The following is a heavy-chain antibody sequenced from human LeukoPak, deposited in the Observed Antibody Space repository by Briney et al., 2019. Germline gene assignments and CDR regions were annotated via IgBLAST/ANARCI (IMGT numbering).Heavy chain of an antibody. CDR2: IYSGGST. CDR1: GFTVSSNY. D-gene: IGHD4-17*01. J-gene: IGHJ4*02. Sequence: GGSLRLSCAASGFTVSSNYMSWVRQAPGKGLEWVSVIYSGGSTYYADSVKGRFTISRDNSKNTLYLQMNSLRAEDTAVYYCVKAQYGDLSFDYWGQGTLVTVSS. V-gene: IGHV3-66*01. CDR3: VKAQYGDLSFDY.